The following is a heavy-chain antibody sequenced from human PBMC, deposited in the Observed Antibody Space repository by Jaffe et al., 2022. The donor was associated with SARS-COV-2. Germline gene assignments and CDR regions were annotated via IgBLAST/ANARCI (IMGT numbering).Heavy chain of an antibody. CDR1: GFSFNNFA. CDR2: ISNDGSSV. V-gene: IGHV3-30*04. D-gene: IGHD3-10*01. J-gene: IGHJ6*03. CDR3: ARGGLNAPSITFHYFYYLDV. Sequence: QVQLVGSGGGVVQPGRSLRLPCVVSGFSFNNFAMHWVRQTPGKGLEWLAVISNDGSSVYYADSVKGRFTISRDNSNNTLYLQMSSLRAEDTAVYYCARGGLNAPSITFHYFYYLDVWGKGTTVTVSS.